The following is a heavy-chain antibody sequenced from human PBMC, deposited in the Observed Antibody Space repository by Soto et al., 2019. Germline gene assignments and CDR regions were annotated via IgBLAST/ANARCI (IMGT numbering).Heavy chain of an antibody. D-gene: IGHD2-15*01. V-gene: IGHV3-21*01. CDR1: GFTFSSYS. CDR2: ISSSSSYI. J-gene: IGHJ4*02. Sequence: EGSLRLSCAASGFTFSSYSMNWVRQAPGKGLEWVSYISSSSSYIYYADSVKGRFTISRDNAKNSLYLQMNSLRDEDTAVYYCARSLLVVVVVAATPLDYWGQGT. CDR3: ARSLLVVVVVAATPLDY.